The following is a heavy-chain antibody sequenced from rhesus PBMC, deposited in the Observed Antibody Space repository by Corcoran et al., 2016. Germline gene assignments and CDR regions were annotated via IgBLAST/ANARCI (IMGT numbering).Heavy chain of an antibody. Sequence: QVQLQESCPGLVKHSATLSLSCAVSVGSISTYSCSWFRQSPGQGLAWVGFIYGGNGGTAYNPSLESRVTVSTDTSKNQFSLKLNSVTAADTAVYYCAKYYCSGYCQGFDSWGQGVVVTVTS. J-gene: IGHJ6*01. D-gene: IGHD2-21*01. CDR3: AKYYCSGYCQGFDS. CDR2: IYGGNGGT. V-gene: IGHV4-160*01. CDR1: VGSISTYS.